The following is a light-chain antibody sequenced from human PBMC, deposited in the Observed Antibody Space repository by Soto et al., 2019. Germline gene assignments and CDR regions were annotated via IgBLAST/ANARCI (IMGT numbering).Light chain of an antibody. CDR3: CSYAGSSTYVV. CDR2: EGS. J-gene: IGLJ2*01. CDR1: SSDVGSYNL. Sequence: QSALTQPASVSGSPGQSITISCTGTSSDVGSYNLVSWYQQHPGKAPKLMIYEGSKRPSGVSNRFSGSKSGNTASLTISGHQAEDEADYYCCSYAGSSTYVVFGGGTKVTVL. V-gene: IGLV2-23*01.